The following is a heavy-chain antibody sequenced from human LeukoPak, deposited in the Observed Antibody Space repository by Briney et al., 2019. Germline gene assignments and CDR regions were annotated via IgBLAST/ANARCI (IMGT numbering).Heavy chain of an antibody. CDR2: IYHTGSN. V-gene: IGHV4-59*08. J-gene: IGHJ3*02. CDR1: GGSISSYY. D-gene: IGHD6-13*01. Sequence: SETLSLTCIVSGGSISSYYWSWIRQPPGKGPEWIGYIYHTGSNNYSPSLKSRVTMSVDTSKNQFSLKLSSVTAADTAVYYCARARYSNSWYAVDIWGQGTMVTVSS. CDR3: ARARYSNSWYAVDI.